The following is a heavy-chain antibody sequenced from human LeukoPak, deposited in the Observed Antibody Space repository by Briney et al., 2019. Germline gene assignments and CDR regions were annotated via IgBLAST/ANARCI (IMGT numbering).Heavy chain of an antibody. CDR2: VSGSGGST. D-gene: IGHD3-22*01. CDR1: GFTFSSYA. Sequence: GGSLRLSCAASGFTFSSYAMSWVRQAPGKGLEWVSAVSGSGGSTYYADSVKGRFTISRDNSKNTLYLQMNSLRAEDTAVYYCAKEGANYYDSSGYYYFFDYWGQGTLVTVSS. CDR3: AKEGANYYDSSGYYYFFDY. V-gene: IGHV3-23*01. J-gene: IGHJ4*02.